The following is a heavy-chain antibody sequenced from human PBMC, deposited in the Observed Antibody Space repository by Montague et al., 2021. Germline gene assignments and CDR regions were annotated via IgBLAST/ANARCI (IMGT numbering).Heavy chain of an antibody. J-gene: IGHJ4*02. CDR2: IGSAGDT. V-gene: IGHV3-13*01. CDR1: GFTFSTYD. CDR3: ARDYWVSDY. D-gene: IGHD2-15*01. Sequence: SLRLSCAASGFTFSTYDMDWVRQAAGKGLEWVAGIGSAGDTHYLGSVKGRFTISRENAKNSLYLQMNSLRAEDTAVYYCARDYWVSDYWGQGTLVTVSS.